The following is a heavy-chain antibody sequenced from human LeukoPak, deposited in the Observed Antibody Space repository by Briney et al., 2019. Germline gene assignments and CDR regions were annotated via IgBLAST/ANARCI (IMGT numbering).Heavy chain of an antibody. J-gene: IGHJ6*02. CDR3: ARIWSGYYIVNFYYYYYGMDV. D-gene: IGHD3-3*01. CDR1: GYTFSSYD. CDR2: MNPNSGNT. V-gene: IGHV1-8*01. Sequence: ASVKVSCKASGYTFSSYDINWVRQATGQGLEWMGWMNPNSGNTGYAQKFQGRVTMTRNTSISTAYMELSSLRSEDTAVYYCARIWSGYYIVNFYYYYYGMDVWGQGITVTVSS.